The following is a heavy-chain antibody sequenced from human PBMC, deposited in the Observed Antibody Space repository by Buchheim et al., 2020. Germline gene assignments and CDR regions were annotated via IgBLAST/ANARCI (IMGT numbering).Heavy chain of an antibody. D-gene: IGHD2-15*01. CDR1: GFTFSSYG. J-gene: IGHJ2*01. CDR3: AKDGSGYCSGGSCSNWYFDL. Sequence: QVQLVESGGGVVQPGRSLRLSCAASGFTFSSYGMHWVRQAPGKGLEWVAVISYDGSNKYYADSVKGRFTISRDNSKNTLYLQMNSLRAEDTAVYYCAKDGSGYCSGGSCSNWYFDLWGRGTL. V-gene: IGHV3-30*18. CDR2: ISYDGSNK.